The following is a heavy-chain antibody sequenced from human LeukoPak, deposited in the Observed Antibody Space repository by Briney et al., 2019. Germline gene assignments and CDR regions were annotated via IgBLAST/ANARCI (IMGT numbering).Heavy chain of an antibody. J-gene: IGHJ6*02. V-gene: IGHV1-2*06. CDR1: GYTFTGYY. D-gene: IGHD3-3*01. CDR3: ARTPNVLRFLEWSRYYGMDV. Sequence: ASVTVSCKASGYTFTGYYMHWVRQAPGQGLEWMGRINPNNGGTNYAQKFQGRVTMTRDTSISTAYMELSRLRSDDTAVYYCARTPNVLRFLEWSRYYGMDVWGQGTTVTVSS. CDR2: INPNNGGT.